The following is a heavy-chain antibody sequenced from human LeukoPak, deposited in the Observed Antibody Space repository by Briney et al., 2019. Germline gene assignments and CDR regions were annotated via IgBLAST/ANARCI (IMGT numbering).Heavy chain of an antibody. D-gene: IGHD3-22*01. Sequence: SETLSLTCAVYGGSFSGYYWSWIRQPPGKGLEWIGEINHSGSTNYNPSLKSRVTISVDTSKNQFSLKLSSVTAADTAVYYCARRITMVVVVRGYFDYWGQGTLVTVSS. V-gene: IGHV4-34*01. CDR1: GGSFSGYY. J-gene: IGHJ4*02. CDR3: ARRITMVVVVRGYFDY. CDR2: INHSGST.